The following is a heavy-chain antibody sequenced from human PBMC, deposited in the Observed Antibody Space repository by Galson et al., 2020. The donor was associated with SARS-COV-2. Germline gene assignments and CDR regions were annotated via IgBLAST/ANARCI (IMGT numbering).Heavy chain of an antibody. V-gene: IGHV3-33*01. CDR1: GFTFSSYG. CDR2: IWYDGSNK. Sequence: GESLKISCAASGFTFSSYGMHWVRQAPVKGLEWVAVIWYDGSNKYYADSVKGRFTISRDNSKNTLYLQMNSLRAEDTAVYYCAREVPGIIGYYYYYMDVWGKGTTVTVSS. J-gene: IGHJ6*03. D-gene: IGHD2-21*01. CDR3: AREVPGIIGYYYYYMDV.